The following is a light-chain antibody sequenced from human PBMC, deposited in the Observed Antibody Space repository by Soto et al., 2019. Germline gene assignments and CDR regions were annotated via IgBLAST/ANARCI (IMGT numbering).Light chain of an antibody. V-gene: IGKV1-5*03. J-gene: IGKJ1*01. CDR2: EAS. CDR1: QSISSW. Sequence: DIQMTQSPSTLSASVGDRVTITCRASQSISSWLAWYQQKPGKAPKLLIYEASNLESGVPSRFSGSGSGTEFTLTISSLQPDDFATYYCQQYSTYSWTFGQGNQVEIK. CDR3: QQYSTYSWT.